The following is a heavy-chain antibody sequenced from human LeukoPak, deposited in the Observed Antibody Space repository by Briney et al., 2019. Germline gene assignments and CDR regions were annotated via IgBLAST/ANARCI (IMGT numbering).Heavy chain of an antibody. CDR3: ARDFDRGAFDI. D-gene: IGHD3-22*01. CDR2: INSDGSST. V-gene: IGHV3-74*01. CDR1: GFTFSSNW. Sequence: GGSLRLSCAASGFTFSSNWMHWVRQAPGKGLVWVSRINSDGSSTSYADSVKGRFTISRDNAKNTLYLQMNSLRAEDTAVYYCARDFDRGAFDIWGQGTMVTVSS. J-gene: IGHJ3*02.